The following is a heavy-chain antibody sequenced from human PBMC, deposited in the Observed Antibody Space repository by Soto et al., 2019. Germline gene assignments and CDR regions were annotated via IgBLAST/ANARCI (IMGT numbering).Heavy chain of an antibody. D-gene: IGHD6-13*01. J-gene: IGHJ5*02. CDR2: IDQSGST. CDR1: GGSFSAYY. V-gene: IGHV4-34*01. CDR3: ARGRKQQLVRSAASDRFDP. Sequence: SETLSLTCTVYGGSFSAYYWSWIRQPPGKGLEWIWEIDQSGSTNYNPSLKSRVTISVDRSKNQFSLKLSSVTAADTAVYYCARGRKQQLVRSAASDRFDPWGQGTLVTVSS.